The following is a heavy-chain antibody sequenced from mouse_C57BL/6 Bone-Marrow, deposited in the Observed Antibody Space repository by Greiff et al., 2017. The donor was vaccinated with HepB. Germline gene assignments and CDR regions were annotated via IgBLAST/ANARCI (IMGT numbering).Heavy chain of an antibody. CDR3: ARSPFITLMDY. V-gene: IGHV1-18*01. CDR2: INPNNGGT. CDR1: GYTFTDYN. J-gene: IGHJ4*01. D-gene: IGHD1-1*01. Sequence: VQLKQSGPELVKPGASVKIPCKASGYTFTDYNMDWVKQSHGKSLEWIGDINPNNGGTIYNQKFKGKATLTVDKSSSTAYMELRSLTSEVTAVYYCARSPFITLMDYWGQGTSVTVSS.